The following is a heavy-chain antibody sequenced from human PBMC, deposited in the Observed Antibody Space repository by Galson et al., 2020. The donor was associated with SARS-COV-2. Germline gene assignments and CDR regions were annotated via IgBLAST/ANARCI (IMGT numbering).Heavy chain of an antibody. CDR1: GGSISSYY. V-gene: IGHV4-59*08. D-gene: IGHD5-12*01. J-gene: IGHJ3*02. Sequence: SETLSLTCTVSGGSISSYYWSWIRQPPGKGLEWIGYIYYSGSTNYNPSLKSRVTISVDTSKNQFSLKLSSVTAADTAVYYCARRGSGYDSRVNAFDIWGQGTMVTVSS. CDR2: IYYSGST. CDR3: ARRGSGYDSRVNAFDI.